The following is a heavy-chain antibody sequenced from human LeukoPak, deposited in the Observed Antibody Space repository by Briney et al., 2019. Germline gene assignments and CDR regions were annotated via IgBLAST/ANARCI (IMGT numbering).Heavy chain of an antibody. D-gene: IGHD6-13*01. V-gene: IGHV3-30-3*01. CDR1: GFTFSSYA. CDR2: ISYDGSNK. CDR3: ARVLLRYSSSWYLGY. J-gene: IGHJ4*02. Sequence: PGRSLRLSCAASGFTFSSYAMHWVRQAPGKGLEWVAVISYDGSNKYYADSVKGRFTISRDNSKNTLYLQMNSLRAEDTAVYYCARVLLRYSSSWYLGYWGQGTLVTVSS.